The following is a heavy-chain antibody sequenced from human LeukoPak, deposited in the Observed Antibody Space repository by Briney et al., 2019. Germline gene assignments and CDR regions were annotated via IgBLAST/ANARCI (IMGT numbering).Heavy chain of an antibody. CDR2: TYYRSKWSN. V-gene: IGHV6-1*01. J-gene: IGHJ3*02. D-gene: IGHD1-1*01. CDR1: GDSVSSKSVA. CDR3: ARSRDITTTGTNALDI. Sequence: SQTLSLTCAISGDSVSSKSVAWNWIRQSPSRGLEWLGRTYYRSKWSNDYAVSVRSRITINPDTSKNQFSLQLNSVTPEDTAVYYCARSRDITTTGTNALDIRGQGTTVTVSS.